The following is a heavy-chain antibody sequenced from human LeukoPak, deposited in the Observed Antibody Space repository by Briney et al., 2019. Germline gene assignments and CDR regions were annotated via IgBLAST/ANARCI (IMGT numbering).Heavy chain of an antibody. V-gene: IGHV3-30*04. CDR1: GSTFSSYA. D-gene: IGHD3-16*02. Sequence: GRSLRLSCAASGSTFSSYALHWVRQAPGKGLEWVAVISYDGSNKYYVDSVKGRFTISRDNSKNTLYLQMNSLRAEDTAAYYCARGLEYYDYVWGSYRFDVFDVWGQGTMVTVSS. J-gene: IGHJ3*01. CDR2: ISYDGSNK. CDR3: ARGLEYYDYVWGSYRFDVFDV.